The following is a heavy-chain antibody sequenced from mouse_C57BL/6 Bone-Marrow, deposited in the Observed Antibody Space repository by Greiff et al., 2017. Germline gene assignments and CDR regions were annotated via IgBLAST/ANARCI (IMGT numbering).Heavy chain of an antibody. CDR2: INPSTGGT. J-gene: IGHJ2*01. D-gene: IGHD1-1*01. Sequence: EVQLQQSGPELVKPGASVKISCKASGYSFTGYYMNWVMQSPEKSLEWIGEINPSTGGTTYNQKFKAKATLTVDKSSSTAYMQLKSLTSEDSAVYYCAREGSSLDYWGQGTTLTVSS. V-gene: IGHV1-42*01. CDR1: GYSFTGYY. CDR3: AREGSSLDY.